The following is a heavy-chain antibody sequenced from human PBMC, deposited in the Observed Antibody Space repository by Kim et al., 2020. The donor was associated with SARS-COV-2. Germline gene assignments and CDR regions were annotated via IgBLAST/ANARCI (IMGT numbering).Heavy chain of an antibody. CDR2: ISWNSGSI. CDR3: AKDMGSSWYDLDYYYYGMDV. V-gene: IGHV3-9*01. CDR1: GFTFDDYA. J-gene: IGHJ6*02. D-gene: IGHD6-13*01. Sequence: GGSLRLSCAASGFTFDDYAMHWVQQAPGKGLEWVSGISWNSGSIGYADSVKGRFTISRDNAKNSLYLQMNSLRAEDTALYYCAKDMGSSWYDLDYYYYGMDVWGQGTTVTVSS.